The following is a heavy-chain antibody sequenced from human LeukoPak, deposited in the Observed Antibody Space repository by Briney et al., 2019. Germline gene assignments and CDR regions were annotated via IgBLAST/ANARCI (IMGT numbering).Heavy chain of an antibody. Sequence: SETLSLTCTVSGGPISSYYWSWIRQPPGKGLEWIGYIYYSGSTNYNPSLKSRVTISVDTSKNQFSLKLSSVTAADTAVYYCARARESSSWRAFDPWGQGTLVTVSS. CDR3: ARARESSSWRAFDP. CDR1: GGPISSYY. CDR2: IYYSGST. D-gene: IGHD6-13*01. V-gene: IGHV4-59*01. J-gene: IGHJ5*02.